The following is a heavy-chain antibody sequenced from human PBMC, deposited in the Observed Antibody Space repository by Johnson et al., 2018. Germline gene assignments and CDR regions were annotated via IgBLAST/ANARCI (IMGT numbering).Heavy chain of an antibody. J-gene: IGHJ6*03. CDR1: GGSFSGYY. D-gene: IGHD6-13*01. CDR3: ARGTYSSSWFSYMDV. V-gene: IGHV4-34*01. Sequence: QVQLQQWGAGLLKPSATLSLTCAVYGGSFSGYYWSWIRQPPGKGLEWIGEINNRGSTNYNPSLKRRVTISVDTSKNQFSLKLSSVTAADTAVYSCARGTYSSSWFSYMDVCGKGTTVTVSS. CDR2: INNRGST.